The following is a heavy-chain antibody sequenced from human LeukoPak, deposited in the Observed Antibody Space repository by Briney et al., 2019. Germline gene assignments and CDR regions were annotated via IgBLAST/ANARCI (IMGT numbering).Heavy chain of an antibody. CDR2: IYYSGST. Sequence: SETLSLTCTVSGGSISSYYWSWIRQPPGKGLEWIGYIYYSGSTNYNPSLKSRVTISVDTSKNQFSLKLSSVTTADTAVYYCARGGIQLWPRGIDYWGQGTLVTVSS. J-gene: IGHJ4*02. D-gene: IGHD5-18*01. CDR1: GGSISSYY. V-gene: IGHV4-59*01. CDR3: ARGGIQLWPRGIDY.